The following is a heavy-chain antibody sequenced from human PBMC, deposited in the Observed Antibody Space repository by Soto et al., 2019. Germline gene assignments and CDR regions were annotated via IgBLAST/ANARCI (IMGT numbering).Heavy chain of an antibody. J-gene: IGHJ6*02. V-gene: IGHV3-30*18. CDR1: GFTFSSYG. Sequence: QVQLVESGGGVVQPGRSLRLSCAASGFTFSSYGMHWVRQAPGKGLEWVAVISYDGRNKYYADSVKGRFTISRDNSKNTLYLQMNSLRAEDTAVYYCAKGRYDILTGDGMDVWGQGTTVTVSS. D-gene: IGHD3-9*01. CDR2: ISYDGRNK. CDR3: AKGRYDILTGDGMDV.